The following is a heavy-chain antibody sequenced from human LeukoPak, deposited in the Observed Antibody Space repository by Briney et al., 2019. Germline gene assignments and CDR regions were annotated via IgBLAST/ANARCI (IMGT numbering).Heavy chain of an antibody. CDR3: ARGRGSWYGVYFDY. D-gene: IGHD6-13*01. V-gene: IGHV3-7*01. CDR2: IKRDGSEK. CDR1: GFTFTNYW. Sequence: GGSLRLSCAASGFTFTNYWMSWVRQAPGKGLEWVANIKRDGSEKYYVDSVKGRFTISRDNAKNSLYLQMNSLRTEDTAVYYCARGRGSWYGVYFDYWGQGTLVTVSS. J-gene: IGHJ4*02.